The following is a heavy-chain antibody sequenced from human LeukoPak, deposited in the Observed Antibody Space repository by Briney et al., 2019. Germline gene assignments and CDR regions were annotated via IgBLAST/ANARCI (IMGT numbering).Heavy chain of an antibody. CDR2: ISAYNGNT. Sequence: ASVKVSCKASGYTFTSYGISWVRQAPGQGLEWMGWISAYNGNTNYAQKLQGRVTMTTDTSTSTAYMELRSLRSDDTAVYYCTREPGRDGYNLADYWGQGTLVTVSS. V-gene: IGHV1-18*01. D-gene: IGHD5-24*01. J-gene: IGHJ4*02. CDR3: TREPGRDGYNLADY. CDR1: GYTFTSYG.